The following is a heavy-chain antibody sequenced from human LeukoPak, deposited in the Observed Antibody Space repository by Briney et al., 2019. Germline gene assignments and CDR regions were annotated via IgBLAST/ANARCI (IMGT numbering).Heavy chain of an antibody. Sequence: GGSLRLSCAASGFTFDDYAMHWVRQAPGKGLEWVSGISWNSGSIGYADSVKGRFTISRDNAKNSLYLQMNSLRAEDTAVYYCARENGDYGIDYWGQGTLVTVSS. CDR3: ARENGDYGIDY. CDR1: GFTFDDYA. V-gene: IGHV3-9*01. D-gene: IGHD4-17*01. CDR2: ISWNSGSI. J-gene: IGHJ4*02.